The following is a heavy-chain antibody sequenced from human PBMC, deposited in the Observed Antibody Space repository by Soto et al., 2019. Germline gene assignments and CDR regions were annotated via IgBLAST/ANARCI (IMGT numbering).Heavy chain of an antibody. V-gene: IGHV3-53*02. D-gene: IGHD6-13*01. CDR1: GFTVSSNY. CDR3: ARDSNSSSWYGYYYGMDV. CDR2: IYSGGST. Sequence: EVQLVETGGGLIQPGGSLRLSCAASGFTVSSNYMSWVRQAPGKGLEWVSVIYSGGSTYYADSVKGRFTISRDNSKNTLYLQMNSLRAEDTAVYYCARDSNSSSWYGYYYGMDVWGQGTTVTVSS. J-gene: IGHJ6*02.